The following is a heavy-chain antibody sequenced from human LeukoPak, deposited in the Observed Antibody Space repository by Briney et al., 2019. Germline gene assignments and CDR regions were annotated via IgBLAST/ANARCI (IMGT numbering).Heavy chain of an antibody. CDR2: IYYSGST. D-gene: IGHD3-10*01. Sequence: SETLSLTCTVSGGSISSYYWSWIRQPPGKGLEWIGYIYYSGSTNYNPSLKSRVTISVDTSKNQFSLKLSSVTAADTAVYYCARAVSGSHYVPNYYYYYGMDVWGQGTTVTVSS. V-gene: IGHV4-59*01. CDR1: GGSISSYY. J-gene: IGHJ6*02. CDR3: ARAVSGSHYVPNYYYYYGMDV.